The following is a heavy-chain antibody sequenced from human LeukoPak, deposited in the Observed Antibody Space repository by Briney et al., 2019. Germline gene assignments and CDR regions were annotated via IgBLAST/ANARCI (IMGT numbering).Heavy chain of an antibody. D-gene: IGHD2-21*01. CDR2: IYSGGST. Sequence: PGGSPRLSCAASGFTVSSNYMSWVRQAPGKGLEWVSVIYSGGSTYYADSVKGRFTISRDNSKNTLYLQVNSLRAEDTAVYYCARDWAFDIWGQGTMVTVSS. CDR3: ARDWAFDI. V-gene: IGHV3-66*02. J-gene: IGHJ3*02. CDR1: GFTVSSNY.